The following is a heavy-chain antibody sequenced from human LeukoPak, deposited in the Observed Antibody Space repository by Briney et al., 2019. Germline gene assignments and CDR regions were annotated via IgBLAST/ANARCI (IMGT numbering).Heavy chain of an antibody. J-gene: IGHJ3*02. V-gene: IGHV4-31*03. CDR3: ARGASGDTIIGSDAFDI. CDR2: IYYSGST. Sequence: SETLSLTCTVSGGSISSGGYYWSWIRQHPGKGLEWIGYIYYSGSTYYNPSLKSRVTISVDTSKNQFSLKLSSVTAADTAVYYCARGASGDTIIGSDAFDIWGQGTMVTVSS. CDR1: GGSISSGGYY. D-gene: IGHD2-15*01.